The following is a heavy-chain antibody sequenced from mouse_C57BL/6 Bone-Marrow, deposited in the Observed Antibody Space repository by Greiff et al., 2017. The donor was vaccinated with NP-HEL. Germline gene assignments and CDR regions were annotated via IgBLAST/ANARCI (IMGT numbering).Heavy chain of an antibody. D-gene: IGHD2-3*01. CDR3: AREDDGYYVGDYAMDY. V-gene: IGHV5-16*01. Sequence: DVLLVESEGGLVQPGSSMKLSCTASGFTFSDYYMAWVRQVPEQGLEWVANINSDGSSTYYLDSLKSRFTFSRDNAKNILYLQMSSLKSEDTATYYCAREDDGYYVGDYAMDYWGQGTSVTVSS. J-gene: IGHJ4*01. CDR1: GFTFSDYY. CDR2: INSDGSST.